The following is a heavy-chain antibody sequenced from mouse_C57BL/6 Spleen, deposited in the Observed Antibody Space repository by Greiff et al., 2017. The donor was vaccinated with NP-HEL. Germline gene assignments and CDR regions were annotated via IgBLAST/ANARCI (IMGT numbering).Heavy chain of an antibody. D-gene: IGHD2-5*01. J-gene: IGHJ4*01. CDR2: IDPEDGET. CDR1: GFNIKDYY. Sequence: VHVKQSGAELVKPGASVKLSCTASGFNIKDYYMHWVKQRTEQGLEWIGRIDPEDGETKYAPKFQGKATITADTSSNTAYLQLSSLTSEDTAVYYCAHYYSNFYAMDYWGQGTSVTVSS. CDR3: AHYYSNFYAMDY. V-gene: IGHV14-2*01.